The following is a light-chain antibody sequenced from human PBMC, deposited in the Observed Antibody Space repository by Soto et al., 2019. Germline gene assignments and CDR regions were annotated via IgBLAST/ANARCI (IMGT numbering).Light chain of an antibody. CDR1: QSISSW. V-gene: IGKV1-5*03. J-gene: IGKJ1*01. Sequence: IQITQSPSTLSASVGDRVTITCRASQSISSWLAWYQQKPGKAPKLLIYKASSLESGVPSRFSGSGSGTEFTLTISSLQPDDFATYYCQQYNSYSSGTFGQGAKVDIK. CDR2: KAS. CDR3: QQYNSYSSGT.